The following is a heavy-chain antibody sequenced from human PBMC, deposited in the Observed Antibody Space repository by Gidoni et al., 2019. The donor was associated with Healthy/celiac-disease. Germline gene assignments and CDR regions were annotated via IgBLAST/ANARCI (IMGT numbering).Heavy chain of an antibody. CDR3: AKDLREADYYGMDV. CDR2: MSWNSGSI. Sequence: EVQLVGSGGGWVQPGRALRLCCAASGFTVDDYAMHWVRQAPGKGLGWVSGMSWNSGSIGYADSVKGRFTIARDNGKNSLYLQMNSLRAEDTALYYCAKDLREADYYGMDVWGQGTMVTVSS. J-gene: IGHJ6*02. V-gene: IGHV3-9*01. CDR1: GFTVDDYA. D-gene: IGHD2-15*01.